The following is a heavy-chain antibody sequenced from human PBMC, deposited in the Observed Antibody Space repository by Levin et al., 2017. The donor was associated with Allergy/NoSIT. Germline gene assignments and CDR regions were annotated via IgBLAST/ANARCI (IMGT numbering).Heavy chain of an antibody. D-gene: IGHD6-13*01. V-gene: IGHV3-30*18. CDR1: GFTFSSYG. CDR2: ISYDGSNK. Sequence: GGSLRLSCAASGFTFSSYGMHWVRQAPGKGLEWVAVISYDGSNKYYADSVKGRFTISRDNSKNTLYLQMNSLRAEDTAVYYCAKERGSYSSSSYYYYYMDVWGKGTTVTVSS. J-gene: IGHJ6*03. CDR3: AKERGSYSSSSYYYYYMDV.